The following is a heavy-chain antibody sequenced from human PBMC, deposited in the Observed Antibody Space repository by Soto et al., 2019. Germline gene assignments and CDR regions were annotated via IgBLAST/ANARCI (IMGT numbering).Heavy chain of an antibody. J-gene: IGHJ3*02. CDR1: GGTFSSYA. CDR2: IIPIFGTA. CDR3: ARDGYGWVVGATITSFDI. Sequence: QVQLVQSGAEVKKPGSSVKVSCKASGGTFSSYAISWVRQAPGQGLEWMGGIIPIFGTANYPQKCQGRGTITADESTSTAYMELSSLRSEATAVYYCARDGYGWVVGATITSFDIWGQVRMVTVSS. D-gene: IGHD1-26*01. V-gene: IGHV1-69*01.